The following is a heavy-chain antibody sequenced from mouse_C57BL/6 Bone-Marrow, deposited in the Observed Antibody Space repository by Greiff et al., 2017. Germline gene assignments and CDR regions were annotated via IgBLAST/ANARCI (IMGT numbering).Heavy chain of an antibody. CDR1: GYTFTSYG. J-gene: IGHJ4*01. Sequence: VQRVESGAELARPGASVKLSCKASGYTFTSYGISWVKQRTGQGLEWIGEIYPRSGNTYYNEKFKGKATLTADKSYSTAYMGLRSLTSEDSAVYFCGGSSYGCYAMDYWGQGTSVTVSS. CDR2: IYPRSGNT. V-gene: IGHV1-81*01. CDR3: GGSSYGCYAMDY. D-gene: IGHD1-1*01.